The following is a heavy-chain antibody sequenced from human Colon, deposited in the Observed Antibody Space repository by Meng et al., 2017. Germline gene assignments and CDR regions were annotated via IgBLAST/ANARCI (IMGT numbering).Heavy chain of an antibody. CDR3: ARDRKHYGERGWFDP. Sequence: QVQESARGLLRPPQTLSLPCTVSGGSISSGDYYWSWIRQPPGKGLEWIGYIYYSGSTYSNASLKSRVTISIDRSKNQFSLKLSSVTAADTAVYYCARDRKHYGERGWFDPWGQGTLVTVSS. CDR2: IYYSGST. J-gene: IGHJ5*02. CDR1: GGSISSGDYY. V-gene: IGHV4-30-4*01. D-gene: IGHD4-17*01.